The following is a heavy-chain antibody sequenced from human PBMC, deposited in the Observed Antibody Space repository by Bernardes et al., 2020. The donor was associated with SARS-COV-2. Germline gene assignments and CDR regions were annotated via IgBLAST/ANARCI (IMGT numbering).Heavy chain of an antibody. CDR3: ARDRDDYVWGSNYYFDY. D-gene: IGHD3-16*01. V-gene: IGHV3-30*03. CDR2: ISYDGSNK. CDR1: GFTFSSSS. J-gene: IGHJ4*02. Sequence: VESLSLSCAASGFTFSSSSMNWVRQAPGQGLEWVAVISYDGSNKYYADSVKGRFTISRDNSKNTLYLQMNSLRAEDTAVYYCARDRDDYVWGSNYYFDYWGQGTLVTVSS.